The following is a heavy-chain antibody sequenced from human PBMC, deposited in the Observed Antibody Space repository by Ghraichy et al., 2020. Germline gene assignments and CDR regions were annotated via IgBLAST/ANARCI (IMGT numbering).Heavy chain of an antibody. Sequence: GGSLRRSCAASGFTFSGYWMTWVRQAPGKGLEWVASIKQDGSEEIYVDSVKGRFTISRDNAKTSLDLQMNSLRAEDSAVYYCAKNVVAAGKIYYYYYGMDVWGQGTTVTVSS. CDR1: GFTFSGYW. D-gene: IGHD2-2*01. CDR2: IKQDGSEE. V-gene: IGHV3-7*01. J-gene: IGHJ6*02. CDR3: AKNVVAAGKIYYYYYGMDV.